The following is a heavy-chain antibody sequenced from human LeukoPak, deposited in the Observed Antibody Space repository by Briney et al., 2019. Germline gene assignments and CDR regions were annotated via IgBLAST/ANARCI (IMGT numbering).Heavy chain of an antibody. D-gene: IGHD6-13*01. CDR2: ISYDGSNK. CDR1: GFTFSSYG. J-gene: IGHJ4*02. Sequence: GGSLRLSCAASGFTFSSYGMHWVRQAPGKGLEWVAVISYDGSNKYYADSVKGRFTISRDNSKNTLYLQMNSLRAEDTAVYYCARGGYSSSWYPFLCDYWGQGTLVTVSS. V-gene: IGHV3-30*03. CDR3: ARGGYSSSWYPFLCDY.